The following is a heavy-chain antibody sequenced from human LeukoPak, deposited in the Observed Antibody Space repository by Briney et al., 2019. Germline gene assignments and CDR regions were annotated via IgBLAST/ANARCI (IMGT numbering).Heavy chain of an antibody. CDR2: IYSDSST. V-gene: IGHV3-66*02. Sequence: GGSLRLSCAASGFTVSSNYMSWVRQAPGKGLEWVSVIYSDSSTYYADSVKGRFTISRDNPKSTLYLQMNSLRPEDTAVYYCASVVITGGYFQHWGQGTLVTVSS. CDR1: GFTVSSNY. J-gene: IGHJ1*01. D-gene: IGHD7-27*01. CDR3: ASVVITGGYFQH.